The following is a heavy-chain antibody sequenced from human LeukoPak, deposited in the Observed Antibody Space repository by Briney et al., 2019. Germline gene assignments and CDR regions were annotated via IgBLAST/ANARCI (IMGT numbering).Heavy chain of an antibody. D-gene: IGHD1-26*01. Sequence: ASVKVSCKVSGYPLTELSMHWVRQAPGKGLEWMGGFDPEDGETIYAQKFQGRVTMTEDTSTDTAYMELSSLRSEDTAVYYCATDLGGLSQELLRSFDYWGQGTLVTVSS. V-gene: IGHV1-24*01. CDR3: ATDLGGLSQELLRSFDY. J-gene: IGHJ4*02. CDR1: GYPLTELS. CDR2: FDPEDGET.